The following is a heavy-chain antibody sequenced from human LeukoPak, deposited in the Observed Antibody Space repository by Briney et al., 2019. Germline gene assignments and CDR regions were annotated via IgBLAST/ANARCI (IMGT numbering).Heavy chain of an antibody. CDR3: AAAGMHYYYGMDV. CDR1: GGSFSGYY. CDR2: INHSGST. V-gene: IGHV4-34*01. J-gene: IGHJ6*02. D-gene: IGHD6-13*01. Sequence: PSETLSLTCAVYGGSFSGYYWSWIRQPPGKGLEWIGEINHSGSTNYNPSLKSRVTISVDTSKNQFSLKLSSVTAADTAVYYCAAAGMHYYYGMDVWGQGTTVTVSS.